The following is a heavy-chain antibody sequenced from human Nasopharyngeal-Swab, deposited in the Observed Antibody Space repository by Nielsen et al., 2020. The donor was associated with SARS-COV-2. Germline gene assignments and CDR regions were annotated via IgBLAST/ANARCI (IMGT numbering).Heavy chain of an antibody. Sequence: GESLKISCAASGFTFSSYAMHWVRQAPGKGLEWVAVISYDGSNKYYADSVKGRFTISRDNSKNTLYLQMNSLRAEDTALYYCAGVLSATYWGQGTLVTVSS. J-gene: IGHJ4*02. CDR3: AGVLSATY. CDR2: ISYDGSNK. D-gene: IGHD2-8*01. V-gene: IGHV3-30-3*01. CDR1: GFTFSSYA.